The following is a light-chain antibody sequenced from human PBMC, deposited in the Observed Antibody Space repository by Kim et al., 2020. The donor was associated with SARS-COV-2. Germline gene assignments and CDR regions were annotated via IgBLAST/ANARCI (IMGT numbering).Light chain of an antibody. CDR3: QQFYNYPLT. V-gene: IGKV1-5*01. Sequence: ASVGDRVTITCRASQSINNYLAWYQHKPGKAPKFLIYDASSLESGVPSRFSGSRSGTEFTLTISSLQPDDFATYYCQQFYNYPLTFGGGTKVDIK. CDR1: QSINNY. J-gene: IGKJ4*01. CDR2: DAS.